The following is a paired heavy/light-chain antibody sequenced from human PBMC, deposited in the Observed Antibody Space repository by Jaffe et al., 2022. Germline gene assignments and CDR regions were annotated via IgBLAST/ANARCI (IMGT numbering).Light chain of an antibody. Sequence: DIEMTQSPSILSASVGDRVTISCQASHNINQWLAWYQQKPGKAPKLLIYKASILQSGVSSRFRGSGSGTDFTLTISSLQPDDFATYYCQQYDRDSARTFAQGTKVEI. CDR3: QQYDRDSART. J-gene: IGKJ1*01. CDR1: HNINQW. CDR2: KAS. V-gene: IGKV1-5*03.
Heavy chain of an antibody. Sequence: EVQLVQSGAEMRGPGESLKISCETSGYSFSTYWIGWVRQKPGKGLEWVGFIYPGDSDTKYSPSFHGQVTISADTSIRTAYLHWSRLQASDSAIYYCVRGGKNYYYYYMDVWGTGTTVIVSS. V-gene: IGHV5-51*03. D-gene: IGHD2-15*01. J-gene: IGHJ6*03. CDR3: VRGGKNYYYYYMDV. CDR1: GYSFSTYW. CDR2: IYPGDSDT.